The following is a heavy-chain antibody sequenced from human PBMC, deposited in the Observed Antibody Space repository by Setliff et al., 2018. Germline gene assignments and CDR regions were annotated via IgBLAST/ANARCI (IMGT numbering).Heavy chain of an antibody. CDR1: RFTFSVYV. V-gene: IGHV3-23*03. CDR2: VIQGGSG. J-gene: IGHJ4*02. CDR3: AKDRVNDGYWDFDS. D-gene: IGHD1-1*01. Sequence: PGESLKISCTASRFTFSVYVMVWVRQVPGEGLEWVAGVIQGGSGVYADSVKGRSTISRDNSRNTFFLQMNNLRAEDTATYYCAKDRVNDGYWDFDSWGQGIVVTVSS.